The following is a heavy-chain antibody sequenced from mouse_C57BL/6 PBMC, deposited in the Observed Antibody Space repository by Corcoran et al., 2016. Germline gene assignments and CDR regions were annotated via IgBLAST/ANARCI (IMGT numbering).Heavy chain of an antibody. V-gene: IGHV9-3*01. D-gene: IGHD4-1*01. CDR3: ARGTTGTKDFDV. CDR1: GYTFTTYG. Sequence: QIQLVQSGPELKKPGETVKISCKASGYTFTTYGMSWVKQAPGKGLKWMGWINTYSGVPTYADDFKGRFAFSLETSASTAYLQIHNLKNEDTATYFWARGTTGTKDFDVRGTGTTVTVSS. J-gene: IGHJ1*03. CDR2: INTYSGVP.